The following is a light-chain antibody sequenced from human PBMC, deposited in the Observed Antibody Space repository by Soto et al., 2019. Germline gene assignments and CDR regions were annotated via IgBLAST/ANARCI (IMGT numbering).Light chain of an antibody. J-gene: IGKJ1*01. CDR1: QGISSA. CDR2: DAS. V-gene: IGKV1D-13*01. Sequence: VQLTESQSSLSASVRDRVTITCRASQGISSALAWYQYKPGKAPKLLIYDASSLESGVPSRFSGSGSGTDFTLTISSLQPEDFAPYYCPQSSNYPRTFAEGTKVDIK. CDR3: PQSSNYPRT.